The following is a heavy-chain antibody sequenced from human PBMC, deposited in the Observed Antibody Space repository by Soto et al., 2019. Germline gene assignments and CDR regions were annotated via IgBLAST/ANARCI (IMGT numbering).Heavy chain of an antibody. CDR2: ISYDGSNK. V-gene: IGHV3-30-3*01. CDR1: GFTFSSYA. Sequence: QVQLVESGGGVVQPGRSLRLSCAASGFTFSSYAMHWVRQAPGKGLEWVAAISYDGSNKYYADSVKGRFTISRDNSKNTLYLQMNSLRAEETAVFYWAAPPPGYGGYWGMDVLGQGTTVTLSS. D-gene: IGHD4-17*01. J-gene: IGHJ6*02. CDR3: AAPPPGYGGYWGMDV.